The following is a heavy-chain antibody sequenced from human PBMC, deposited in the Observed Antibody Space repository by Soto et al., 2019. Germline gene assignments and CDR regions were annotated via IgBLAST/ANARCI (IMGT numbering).Heavy chain of an antibody. V-gene: IGHV1-46*01. CDR1: GYIFIHYY. CDR3: ARSLLQGDF. Sequence: QVQLVQSGAEVKQPGASVKLSCKASGYIFIHYYIHWVRQAPGQGLEWMAIINPNGGSTNYAQKFQCRVTVTTDTSTTTVSMELNSLGSDDTAVYFCARSLLQGDFWGQGTLVTVSS. CDR2: INPNGGST. J-gene: IGHJ4*02. D-gene: IGHD2-21*01.